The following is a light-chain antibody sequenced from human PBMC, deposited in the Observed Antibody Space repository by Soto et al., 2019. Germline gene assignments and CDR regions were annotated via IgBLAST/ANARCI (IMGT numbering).Light chain of an antibody. CDR1: QSVSSN. CDR3: QQRSNWPLT. CDR2: DAY. J-gene: IGKJ4*01. V-gene: IGKV3-11*01. Sequence: DNVLTQSPDTLSLSPGERATLSCRASQSVSSNLAWYQQKPGQAPRLLIFDAYNRATGIPGRFSGSGSGTDFTLTISSLEPEDFAVYYCQQRSNWPLTFGGGTKVDIK.